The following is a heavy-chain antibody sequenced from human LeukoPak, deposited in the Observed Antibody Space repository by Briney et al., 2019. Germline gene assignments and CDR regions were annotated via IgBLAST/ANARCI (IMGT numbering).Heavy chain of an antibody. CDR3: ATDRTSSGWYYFDY. Sequence: GGSLGLSCAASGFTFSSYGMHWVRQAPGKGLEWVAVIWYDGSNKYYADSVKGRFTISRDNSKNTLYLQMNSLRAEDTAVYYCATDRTSSGWYYFDYWGQGTLVTVSS. D-gene: IGHD6-19*01. J-gene: IGHJ4*02. CDR2: IWYDGSNK. V-gene: IGHV3-33*01. CDR1: GFTFSSYG.